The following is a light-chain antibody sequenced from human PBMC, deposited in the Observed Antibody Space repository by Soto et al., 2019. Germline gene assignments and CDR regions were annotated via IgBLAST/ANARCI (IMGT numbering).Light chain of an antibody. J-gene: IGKJ2*01. V-gene: IGKV1-39*01. Sequence: DIPMTQSPSLLSASVGARVTITCRSNQTIRNYLNWYQQKPGKAPNLLIHDASSLQNGVPSRFSGRGFGTDFTLTINDLQVADFATYYCQHSYNPPRAFGQGTKIEI. CDR3: QHSYNPPRA. CDR1: QTIRNY. CDR2: DAS.